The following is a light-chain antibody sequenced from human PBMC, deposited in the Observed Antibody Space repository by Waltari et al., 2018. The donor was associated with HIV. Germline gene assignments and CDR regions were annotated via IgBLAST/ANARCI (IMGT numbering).Light chain of an antibody. Sequence: QSALTQPASVSGSPGQSITISCPGTSRDVGSYYLVPWYQQHPGKAPKLMIYEVSKRPSGVSNRFSGSKSGNTASLTISGLQAEDEADYYCCSYAGSSTFVVFGGGTKLTVL. CDR1: SRDVGSYYL. CDR2: EVS. J-gene: IGLJ2*01. CDR3: CSYAGSSTFVV. V-gene: IGLV2-23*02.